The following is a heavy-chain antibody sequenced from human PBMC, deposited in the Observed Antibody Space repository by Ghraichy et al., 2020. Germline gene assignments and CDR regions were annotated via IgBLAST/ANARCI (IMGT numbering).Heavy chain of an antibody. CDR2: ISSSSSYI. V-gene: IGHV3-21*01. J-gene: IGHJ1*01. CDR3: AVTYSSSWYSGPLEDLADAEYFQH. D-gene: IGHD6-13*01. CDR1: GFTFSSYS. Sequence: WGSLRLSCAASGFTFSSYSMNWVRQAPGKGLEWVSSISSSSSYIYYADSVKGRFTISRDNAKNSLYLQMNSLRAEDTAVYYCAVTYSSSWYSGPLEDLADAEYFQHWGQGTLVTVSS.